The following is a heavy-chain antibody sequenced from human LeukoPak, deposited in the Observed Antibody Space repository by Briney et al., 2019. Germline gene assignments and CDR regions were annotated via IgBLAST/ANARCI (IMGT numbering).Heavy chain of an antibody. V-gene: IGHV1-2*04. CDR3: ARAAGSGYDYSYYFDY. CDR1: GYTFTSYG. J-gene: IGHJ4*02. CDR2: ISAYSGGT. D-gene: IGHD5-12*01. Sequence: ASVKVSCKASGYTFTSYGISWVRQAPGQGLEWMGWISAYSGGTNYAQKFQGWVTMTRDTSISTAYMELSRLRSDDTAVYYCARAAGSGYDYSYYFDYWGQGTLVTVSS.